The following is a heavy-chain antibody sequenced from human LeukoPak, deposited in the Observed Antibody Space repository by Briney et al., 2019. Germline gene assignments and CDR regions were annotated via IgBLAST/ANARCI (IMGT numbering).Heavy chain of an antibody. CDR3: ARKSGYCSGGSCYRHFDY. D-gene: IGHD2-15*01. Sequence: PSETLSLTCTVSGGSISSYYWIWIRQPPGKGLEWIGYIYYSGSTNYNPSLKSRVTISVDTSKNQFSLKLSSVTAADTAVYYCARKSGYCSGGSCYRHFDYWGQGTLVTVSS. J-gene: IGHJ4*02. CDR1: GGSISSYY. CDR2: IYYSGST. V-gene: IGHV4-59*01.